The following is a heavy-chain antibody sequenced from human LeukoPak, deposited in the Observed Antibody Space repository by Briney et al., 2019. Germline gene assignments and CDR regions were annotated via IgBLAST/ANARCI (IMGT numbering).Heavy chain of an antibody. V-gene: IGHV3-23*01. Sequence: GGSLRLSCAASGFTFSSYAMSWVRQAPGKGLEWVSAISGSGGSTYYADSVKGRFTISRDNSKNTLYLQMNSLRAEDTAIYYCAKGSEDGNAFDIWGQGTMVTVSS. J-gene: IGHJ3*02. D-gene: IGHD1-14*01. CDR3: AKGSEDGNAFDI. CDR2: ISGSGGST. CDR1: GFTFSSYA.